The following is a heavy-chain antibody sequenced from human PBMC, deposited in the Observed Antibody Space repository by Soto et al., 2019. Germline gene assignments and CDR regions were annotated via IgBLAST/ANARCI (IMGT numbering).Heavy chain of an antibody. CDR2: IIPILGIA. Sequence: ASVKVSCKASGGTFSSYTISWVRQAPGQGLEWMGRIIPILGIANYAQKFQGRVTITADKSTSTAYMELSSLRSEDTAVYYCARDSPNYGDYPYFQHWGQGTLVTVSS. CDR3: ARDSPNYGDYPYFQH. CDR1: GGTFSSYT. J-gene: IGHJ1*01. D-gene: IGHD4-17*01. V-gene: IGHV1-69*04.